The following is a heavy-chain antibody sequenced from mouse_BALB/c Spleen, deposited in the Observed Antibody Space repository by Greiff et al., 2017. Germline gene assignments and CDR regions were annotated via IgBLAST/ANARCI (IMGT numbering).Heavy chain of an antibody. V-gene: IGHV5-9-4*01. J-gene: IGHJ4*01. CDR3: ARDDNWVMDY. Sequence: EVMLVESGGGLVKPGGSLKLSCAASGFTFSSYAMSWVRQSPEKRLEWVAEISSGGSYTYYPDTVTGRFTISRDNAKNTLYLEMSSLRSEDTAMYYCARDDNWVMDYWGQGTSVTVSS. D-gene: IGHD4-1*01. CDR1: GFTFSSYA. CDR2: ISSGGSYT.